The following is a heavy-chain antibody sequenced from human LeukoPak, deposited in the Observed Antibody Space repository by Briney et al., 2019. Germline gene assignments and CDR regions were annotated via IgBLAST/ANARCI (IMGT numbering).Heavy chain of an antibody. J-gene: IGHJ4*02. CDR3: ARAGDYYDSSGYQIAHCFDY. V-gene: IGHV3-30*04. CDR2: ISYDGSNK. D-gene: IGHD3-22*01. Sequence: GGSLRLSRAASGFTFSSYAMHWVRQAPGKGLEWVAVISYDGSNKYYADSVKGRFTISRDNSKNTLYLQMNSLRAEDTAVYYCARAGDYYDSSGYQIAHCFDYWGQGTLVTVSS. CDR1: GFTFSSYA.